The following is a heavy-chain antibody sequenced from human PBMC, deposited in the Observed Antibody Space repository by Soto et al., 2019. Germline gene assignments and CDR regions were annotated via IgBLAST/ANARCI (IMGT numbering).Heavy chain of an antibody. V-gene: IGHV3-48*02. Sequence: GGSLRLSCAASGFTFNSYSMNWVRQAPGKGLEWISYFNSVSGTIDYADSVKGRFTISGDTATNSLYLQMNSLRDEDTAIYYCARDLHYAFDYWGQGTLVTVSS. J-gene: IGHJ4*02. D-gene: IGHD3-16*01. CDR1: GFTFNSYS. CDR3: ARDLHYAFDY. CDR2: FNSVSGTI.